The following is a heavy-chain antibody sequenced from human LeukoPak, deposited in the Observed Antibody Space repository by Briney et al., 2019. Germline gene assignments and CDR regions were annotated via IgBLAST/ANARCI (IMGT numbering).Heavy chain of an antibody. Sequence: GGSLRLSCAASGFTFSSYDMYWVRQAPGKGLEWVSYISSGGSTTHYGDSVKGRFTISRDNAKNSLYLQMNSLRAEDTAVYYCARDRSLTELLGAFDIWGQGTMVTVSS. D-gene: IGHD1-26*01. CDR3: ARDRSLTELLGAFDI. V-gene: IGHV3-48*03. CDR1: GFTFSSYD. J-gene: IGHJ3*02. CDR2: ISSGGSTT.